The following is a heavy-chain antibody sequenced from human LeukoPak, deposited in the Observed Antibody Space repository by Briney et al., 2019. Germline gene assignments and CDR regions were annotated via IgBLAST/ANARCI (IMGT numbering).Heavy chain of an antibody. CDR2: IGGGGENT. CDR3: AKVLSGSQDY. V-gene: IGHV3-23*01. Sequence: PGGSLRLSCGASGFTFGGSAMSWVRQAPGKELEWVSTIGGGGENTYYADSAKGRFTNSRDNSKNTVYLQMNSLSAEDTAVYYCAKVLSGSQDYWGQGTLVTVFS. J-gene: IGHJ4*02. D-gene: IGHD1-26*01. CDR1: GFTFGGSA.